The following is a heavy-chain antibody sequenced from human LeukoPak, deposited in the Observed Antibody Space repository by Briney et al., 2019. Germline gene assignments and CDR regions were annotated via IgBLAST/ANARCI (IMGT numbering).Heavy chain of an antibody. CDR2: IYSGGST. CDR3: ATSQAGDIVARTYY. J-gene: IGHJ4*02. D-gene: IGHD5-12*01. CDR1: GFTVSSNY. Sequence: GGSLRLSCAASGFTVSSNYMSWVRQAPGKGLEWVSVIYSGGSTYYADSVKGRFTISRDNSKNTLYLQMNSLRAEDTAVYYCATSQAGDIVARTYYWGQGTLVTVS. V-gene: IGHV3-53*01.